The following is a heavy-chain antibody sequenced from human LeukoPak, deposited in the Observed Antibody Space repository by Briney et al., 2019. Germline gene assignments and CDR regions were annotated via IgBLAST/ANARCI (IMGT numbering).Heavy chain of an antibody. CDR2: ISYDGSNT. D-gene: IGHD2-15*01. J-gene: IGHJ4*02. CDR1: GFTFSNYA. CDR3: ARMGPGSATFDY. V-gene: IGHV3-30-3*01. Sequence: PGGSLRLSCAASGFTFSNYAMHWVRQAPGKGLEWVAVISYDGSNTYYADSVKGRFTISRDNSKNTLYLQMNSLRAEDTAVYYCARMGPGSATFDYWGQGTLVTVSS.